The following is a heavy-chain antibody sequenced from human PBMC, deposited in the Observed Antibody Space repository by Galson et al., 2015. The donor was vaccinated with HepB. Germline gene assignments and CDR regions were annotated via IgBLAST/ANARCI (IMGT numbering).Heavy chain of an antibody. CDR1: GFTFSDYY. D-gene: IGHD3-22*01. J-gene: IGHJ3*02. Sequence: SLRLSCAASGFTFSDYYMSWVRQAPGKGLEWLSYISSSGDTIYYADSVKGRFTISRDNAKNSLYLQMNSLRAEDTAVYYCAREPSVVTPNDAFDIWGQGTMVTVSS. V-gene: IGHV3-11*01. CDR3: AREPSVVTPNDAFDI. CDR2: ISSSGDTI.